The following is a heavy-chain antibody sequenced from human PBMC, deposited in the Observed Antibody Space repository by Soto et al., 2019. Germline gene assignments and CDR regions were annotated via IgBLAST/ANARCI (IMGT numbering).Heavy chain of an antibody. CDR1: GGSIRSSSYY. D-gene: IGHD3-10*01. CDR3: ATLRDWGSGSN. CDR2: IYYSGNT. J-gene: IGHJ4*02. Sequence: QLQLQESGPGLVKPSETLSLTCTVSGGSIRSSSYYWGWIRQSPGRGLEWIGNIYYSGNTYYNTSLQSRVTVSIDPTKNQFSLKLSSVTAADTAVYYCATLRDWGSGSNWGQGTVVTVSS. V-gene: IGHV4-39*01.